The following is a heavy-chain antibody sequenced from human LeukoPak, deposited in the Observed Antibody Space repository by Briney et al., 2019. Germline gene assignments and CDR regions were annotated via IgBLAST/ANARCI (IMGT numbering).Heavy chain of an antibody. V-gene: IGHV3-30-3*01. J-gene: IGHJ6*02. CDR2: ISYDGSNK. CDR1: GFTFSSYA. CDR3: ARDLPPVPAAISNYYYYYGMDV. Sequence: PGRSLRLSCAASGFTFSSYAMHWVRQAPGKGLEWVAVISYDGSNKYYADSVEGRFTISRDNSKNTLYLQMNSLRAEDTAVYYCARDLPPVPAAISNYYYYYGMDVWGQGTTVTVSS. D-gene: IGHD2-2*01.